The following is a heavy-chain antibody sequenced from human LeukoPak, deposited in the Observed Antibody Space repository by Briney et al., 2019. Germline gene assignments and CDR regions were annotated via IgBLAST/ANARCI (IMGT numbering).Heavy chain of an antibody. V-gene: IGHV1-69*13. CDR1: EGSFSSYA. Sequence: GASVKVSCKASEGSFSSYAIIWVRQDPGQGLEWMGGIIPIFGTANYAQKFQGRVTITADESTSTAYMELSSLRSEDTAVYYCAICGSGSFNYYYYGMDVWGQGTTVTVSS. CDR2: IIPIFGTA. D-gene: IGHD3-10*01. CDR3: AICGSGSFNYYYYGMDV. J-gene: IGHJ6*02.